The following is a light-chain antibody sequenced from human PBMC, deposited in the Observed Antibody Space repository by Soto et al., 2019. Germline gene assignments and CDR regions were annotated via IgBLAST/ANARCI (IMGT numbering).Light chain of an antibody. J-gene: IGKJ1*01. CDR1: QSISSW. CDR3: QQYNDNWT. CDR2: KAS. V-gene: IGKV1-5*03. Sequence: DLQMTQSPSTLSASVGDRVTITCRASQSISSWLAWYQQKPGKAPKLLIYKASTLQSGVPSRFSGSGSGTEFTLARSSLQSDDSATYYCQQYNDNWTFGQGTKVEIK.